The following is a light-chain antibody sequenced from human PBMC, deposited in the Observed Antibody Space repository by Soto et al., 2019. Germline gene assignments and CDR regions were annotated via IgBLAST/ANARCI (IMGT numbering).Light chain of an antibody. CDR2: DAS. J-gene: IGKJ1*01. Sequence: EIVLTPSPATLSLSPGERGTLSCRASQSVSSYLAWYQQKPGQAPRLLIYDASNRATGTPDRFSGSGSGTDFTLTISSLEPEDFAVYYCQQRSNWPWTFGQGTKVDIK. V-gene: IGKV3-11*01. CDR1: QSVSSY. CDR3: QQRSNWPWT.